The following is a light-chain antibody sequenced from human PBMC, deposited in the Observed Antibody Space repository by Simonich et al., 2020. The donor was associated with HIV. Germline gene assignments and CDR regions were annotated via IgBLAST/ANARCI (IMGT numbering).Light chain of an antibody. V-gene: IGKV4-1*01. CDR3: QQYYSTPYT. CDR2: WAS. CDR1: QSVLYSSQNKNY. J-gene: IGKJ2*01. Sequence: DIVMTQSPDSLAVSLGERATLHCKSSQSVLYSSQNKNYLAWYQQKPGQPPKLLIYWASTRESGVPDRFSGSGSGTDFTLTISSLQAEDVAVYYCQQYYSTPYTFGQGTKLEIK.